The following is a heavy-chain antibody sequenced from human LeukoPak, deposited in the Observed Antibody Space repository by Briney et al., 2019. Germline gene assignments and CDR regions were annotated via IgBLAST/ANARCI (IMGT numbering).Heavy chain of an antibody. V-gene: IGHV4-39*07. CDR1: GGSISSSSYY. D-gene: IGHD1-26*01. CDR2: IYYSGST. Sequence: SETLSLTCTVSGGSISSSSYYWGWIRQPPGKGLEWIGSIYYSGSTYYNPSLKSRVTISVDTSKNQFSLKLSSVTAADTAVYYCAREPYSGSYRIDYWGQGTLVTVSS. CDR3: AREPYSGSYRIDY. J-gene: IGHJ4*02.